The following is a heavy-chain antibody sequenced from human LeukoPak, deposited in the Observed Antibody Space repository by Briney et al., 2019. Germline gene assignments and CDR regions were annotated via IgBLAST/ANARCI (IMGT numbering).Heavy chain of an antibody. CDR1: GGSISSSSYY. D-gene: IGHD6-6*01. CDR2: IYYSGST. CDR3: ARPRLIAAQFDY. Sequence: SETLSLTCTVSGGSISSSSYYWGWIRQPPGKGLEWIGSIYYSGSTYYNPSLKSLVTISVDTAKNQFSLKLSFVTAADTAVYYCARPRLIAAQFDYWGQGTLVTVSS. J-gene: IGHJ4*02. V-gene: IGHV4-39*01.